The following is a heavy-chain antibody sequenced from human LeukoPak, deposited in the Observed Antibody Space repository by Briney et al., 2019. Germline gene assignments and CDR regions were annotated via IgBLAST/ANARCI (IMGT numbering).Heavy chain of an antibody. D-gene: IGHD3-10*01. CDR3: ARDTGRVRGASDY. CDR1: GFTFSSYA. Sequence: GRSLRLSCAASGFTFSSYAMNWVRQAPGKGLEWVALIWYDGSNEYYADSVRGRFTISRDNSKNTLYLQMNSLRADDTAVYYCARDTGRVRGASDYWGQGTLVTVPS. J-gene: IGHJ4*02. CDR2: IWYDGSNE. V-gene: IGHV3-33*01.